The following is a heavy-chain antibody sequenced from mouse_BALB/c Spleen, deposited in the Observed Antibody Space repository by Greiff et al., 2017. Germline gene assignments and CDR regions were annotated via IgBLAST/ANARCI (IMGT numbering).Heavy chain of an antibody. Sequence: QVQLQQPGAELVKPGASVKLSCKASGYTFTSYWMHWVKQRPGQGLEWIGEIDPSDSYTNYNQKFKGKATLTVDKSSSTAYMQLSSLTSEDSAVYYCARDLYYGSSPSYFDYWGQGTTLTVSS. J-gene: IGHJ2*01. CDR1: GYTFTSYW. CDR2: IDPSDSYT. V-gene: IGHV1-69*02. D-gene: IGHD1-1*01. CDR3: ARDLYYGSSPSYFDY.